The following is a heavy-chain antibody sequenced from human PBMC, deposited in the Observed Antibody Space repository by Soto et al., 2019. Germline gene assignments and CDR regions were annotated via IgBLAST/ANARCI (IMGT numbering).Heavy chain of an antibody. CDR3: ARASWGVGATFYYYYGMDV. V-gene: IGHV1-69*01. J-gene: IGHJ6*02. CDR2: IIPIFGTA. CDR1: GGTFSSYA. D-gene: IGHD1-26*01. Sequence: QVQLVQSGAEVKKPGSSVKVSCKASGGTFSSYAISWVRQAPGQGLEWMGGIIPIFGTANYAQKFQGRVTITADESTSTDYMELSSLRSEDTAVYYCARASWGVGATFYYYYGMDVWGQGTTVTVSS.